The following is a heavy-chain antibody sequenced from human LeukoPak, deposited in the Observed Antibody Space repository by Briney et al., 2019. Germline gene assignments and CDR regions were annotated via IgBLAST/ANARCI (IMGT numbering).Heavy chain of an antibody. CDR1: GFTFSSYS. CDR2: ISSSSSYI. CDR3: ARGPDIVVVVAATAEYFQR. J-gene: IGHJ1*01. Sequence: PGGSLRLSCAASGFTFSSYSMNWVRQAPGKGLEWVSSISSSSSYIYYADSVKGRFTISRDNAKNSLYLQMNSLRAEDTAVYYCARGPDIVVVVAATAEYFQRWGQGTLVTVSS. D-gene: IGHD2-15*01. V-gene: IGHV3-21*01.